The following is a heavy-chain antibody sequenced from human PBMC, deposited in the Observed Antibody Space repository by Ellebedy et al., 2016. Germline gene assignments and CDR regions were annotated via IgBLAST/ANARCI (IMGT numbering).Heavy chain of an antibody. V-gene: IGHV3-48*01. CDR2: MSSSGSVI. Sequence: GGSLRLXCAASGFTFKTSTMNWFRQAPGKGLEWVSYMSSSGSVIYYADSVKGRFTVSRDNAKNSLFLQMNNLRGDDTAVYYCATDASTLTSTMTWGQGTLVTVSS. D-gene: IGHD4-17*01. CDR1: GFTFKTST. J-gene: IGHJ5*02. CDR3: ATDASTLTSTMT.